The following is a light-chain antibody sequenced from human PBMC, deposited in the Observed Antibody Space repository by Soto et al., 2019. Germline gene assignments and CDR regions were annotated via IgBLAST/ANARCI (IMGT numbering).Light chain of an antibody. Sequence: DIQMTHSPSTLPASVGGRFDITCRASQTISSWLAWYQQKPGKAPKLLIYAASSLQSGVPSRFSGSGSETDFTLTISSLKTEDFATYSCQQSYSTTWTFGQGTKVDIK. CDR1: QTISSW. CDR3: QQSYSTTWT. V-gene: IGKV1-39*01. J-gene: IGKJ1*01. CDR2: AAS.